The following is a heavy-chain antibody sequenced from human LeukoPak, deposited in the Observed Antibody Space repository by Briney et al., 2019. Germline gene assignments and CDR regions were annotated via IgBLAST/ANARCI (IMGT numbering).Heavy chain of an antibody. Sequence: GGSLRLSCAASGFTFSSYWMSWVRQAPGKGLEWVANIKQDGSEKYYVDSVKRRFTISRDNAKNSLYLQMNSLRAEDTAVYYCARSPNCSGGSCYIFGYFDYWGQGTLVTVSS. V-gene: IGHV3-7*03. CDR3: ARSPNCSGGSCYIFGYFDY. D-gene: IGHD2-15*01. CDR2: IKQDGSEK. CDR1: GFTFSSYW. J-gene: IGHJ4*02.